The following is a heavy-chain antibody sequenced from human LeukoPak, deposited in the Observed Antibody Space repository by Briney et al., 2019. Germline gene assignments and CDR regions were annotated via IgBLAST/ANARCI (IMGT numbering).Heavy chain of an antibody. J-gene: IGHJ3*02. D-gene: IGHD3-22*01. Sequence: SQTLSLTCTVSGGSISSGDYYWSWVRQPPGKGLEWLGYIYYSGSTYYNPSLKSRVTISVDTSKNQFSLKLSSVTAADTAVYYCASRSYYYDSSGYDAFDIWGQGTMVTVSS. V-gene: IGHV4-30-4*08. CDR1: GGSISSGDYY. CDR3: ASRSYYYDSSGYDAFDI. CDR2: IYYSGST.